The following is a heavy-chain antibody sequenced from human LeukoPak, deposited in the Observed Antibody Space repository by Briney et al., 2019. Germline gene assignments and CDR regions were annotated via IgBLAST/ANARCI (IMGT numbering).Heavy chain of an antibody. CDR2: INSDGINT. D-gene: IGHD6-13*01. CDR1: GFTFCNYW. J-gene: IGHJ4*02. V-gene: IGHV3-74*01. CDR3: VRANISSWSD. Sequence: PGGSLRLSCAASGFTFCNYWMHWVRQAPGKGLVWVSRINSDGINTNYADSVKGRFSISRDNAENTLYLQMNSLRAEDTAVYYCVRANISSWSDWGQGTLVTVSS.